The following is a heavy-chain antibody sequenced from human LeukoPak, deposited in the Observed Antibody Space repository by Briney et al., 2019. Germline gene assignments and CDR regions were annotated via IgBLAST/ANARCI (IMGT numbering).Heavy chain of an antibody. D-gene: IGHD3-9*01. CDR3: AREARVDRAFDI. J-gene: IGHJ3*02. CDR1: RGSISSGGYY. V-gene: IGHV4-31*03. CDR2: IYYSGNT. Sequence: SQTLSLTCTVSRGSISSGGYYWSWIRQHPGKGLEWIGYIYYSGNTYYNPSLMSRVTISVDTSKDQFSLKLSSVTAADTAVYFCAREARVDRAFDIWGQGTMVTVSA.